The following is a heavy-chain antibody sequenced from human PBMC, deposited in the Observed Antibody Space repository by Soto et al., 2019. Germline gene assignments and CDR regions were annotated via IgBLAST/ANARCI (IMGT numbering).Heavy chain of an antibody. D-gene: IGHD5-18*01. Sequence: GESLKISCKGSGYSFTSYWISWVRQMPGKGLEWMGRIDPSDSYTNYSPSFQGHVTTSADKSISTAYLQWSSLKASDTAMYYCARHALYTAKDSDYYYYGMDVWGQGTTVTVSS. CDR1: GYSFTSYW. J-gene: IGHJ6*02. CDR3: ARHALYTAKDSDYYYYGMDV. CDR2: IDPSDSYT. V-gene: IGHV5-10-1*01.